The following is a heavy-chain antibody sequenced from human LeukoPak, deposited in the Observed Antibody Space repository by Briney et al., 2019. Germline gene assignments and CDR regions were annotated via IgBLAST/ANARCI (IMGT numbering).Heavy chain of an antibody. Sequence: GGSLRLSCAASGFTFSSYSMNWVRQATGKGLECVSYINSGSSYMYYPDSVKGRFTISRDNAKNSLYLQMDSLRDEDTAVYYCAREDDDWGPNTFDVWGQGTVVAVSS. J-gene: IGHJ3*01. D-gene: IGHD7-27*01. CDR2: INSGSSYM. CDR1: GFTFSSYS. V-gene: IGHV3-48*02. CDR3: AREDDDWGPNTFDV.